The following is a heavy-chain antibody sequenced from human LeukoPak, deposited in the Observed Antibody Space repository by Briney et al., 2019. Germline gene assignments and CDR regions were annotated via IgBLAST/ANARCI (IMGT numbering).Heavy chain of an antibody. D-gene: IGHD3-22*01. CDR2: IAVGSGNT. Sequence: GTSVKVSCKASGFTFTSSSMQWVRQARGQRLEWIGWIAVGSGNTNYAQKFQGRVTITRDMSTSTAYMELSSLRSADTALYYCAAVFGSGYYYYFDYWGQGTLVTVSS. J-gene: IGHJ4*02. CDR1: GFTFTSSS. CDR3: AAVFGSGYYYYFDY. V-gene: IGHV1-58*02.